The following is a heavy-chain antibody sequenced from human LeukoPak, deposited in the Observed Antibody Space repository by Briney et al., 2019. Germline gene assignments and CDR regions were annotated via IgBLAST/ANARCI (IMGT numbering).Heavy chain of an antibody. J-gene: IGHJ4*02. V-gene: IGHV3-48*03. D-gene: IGHD3-22*01. CDR1: GFIFSSHE. CDR3: VRRESSGFYYFFDH. Sequence: PGGSLRLSCEASGFIFSSHEMNWVRQSPGKGQEWVSYISGDGTTIYYEDSVKGRFTISRDNAKKSLSLQMNSLRVEDTAVYYCVRRESSGFYYFFDHWGQGVLVTVSS. CDR2: ISGDGTTI.